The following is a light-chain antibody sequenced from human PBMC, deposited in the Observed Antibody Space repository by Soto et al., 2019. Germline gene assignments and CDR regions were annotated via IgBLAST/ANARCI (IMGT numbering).Light chain of an antibody. J-gene: IGLJ2*01. CDR3: SSYAGSNTVV. Sequence: QSALTQPPSASGSPGQSVTISCTGTSSDVGGYNCVSWYQQHPGKAPKLMIYEVSKRPSGVPDRFSGSKSGNTASLTVSGLQAEDEADYYCSSYAGSNTVVFGGVTKLTVL. CDR1: SSDVGGYNC. CDR2: EVS. V-gene: IGLV2-8*01.